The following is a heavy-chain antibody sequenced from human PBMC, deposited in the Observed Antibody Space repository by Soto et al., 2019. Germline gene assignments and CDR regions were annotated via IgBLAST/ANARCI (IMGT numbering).Heavy chain of an antibody. V-gene: IGHV4-61*08. J-gene: IGHJ5*02. CDR1: GGSVSSGGYY. D-gene: IGHD3-10*01. CDR2: IYYSGST. CDR3: ARVGGPPLLVRGVIGS. Sequence: PSETLSLTCTVSGGSVSSGGYYWSWIRQPPGKGLEWIGYIYYSGSTNYNPSLKSRVTISVDTSKNQFSLKLSSVTAADTAVYYCARVGGPPLLVRGVIGSWGQGTLVTVSS.